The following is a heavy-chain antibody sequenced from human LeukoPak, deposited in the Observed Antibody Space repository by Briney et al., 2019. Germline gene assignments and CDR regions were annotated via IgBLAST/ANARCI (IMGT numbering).Heavy chain of an antibody. J-gene: IGHJ4*02. CDR2: IYYSGRT. Sequence: SETLSLTCTVSGGSISSYYWGWIRQPPGKGLEWIGSIYYSGRTYYNPSLKSRVTISVDTSKNQFSLKLSSGTGADTAVYYCAKDSDSSGYYFDYWGQGTLVTVSS. V-gene: IGHV4-39*07. D-gene: IGHD3-22*01. CDR3: AKDSDSSGYYFDY. CDR1: GGSISSYY.